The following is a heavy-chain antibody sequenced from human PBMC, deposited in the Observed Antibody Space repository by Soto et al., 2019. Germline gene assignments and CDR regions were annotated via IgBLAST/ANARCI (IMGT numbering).Heavy chain of an antibody. V-gene: IGHV4-39*07. CDR1: GGSITSSSYY. Sequence: PSETLSLTCTVSGGSITSSSYYWRWIRQPPGKGLEWIGYIYHSGSTYYKPSLKSRVTISVDRSKNQVSLKLSSVTAADTAVYYCARGMTTVTTFDYWGQGTLVTVSS. CDR2: IYHSGST. D-gene: IGHD4-17*01. CDR3: ARGMTTVTTFDY. J-gene: IGHJ4*02.